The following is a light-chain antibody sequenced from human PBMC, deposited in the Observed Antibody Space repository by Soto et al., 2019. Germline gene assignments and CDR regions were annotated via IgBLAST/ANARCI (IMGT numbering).Light chain of an antibody. CDR3: QSYDSSLSGSV. V-gene: IGLV1-40*01. CDR1: SSNIGPGYD. Sequence: QSVLTKPPSVSGSPGQSVTISWTWGSSNIGPGYDVHWYQQLPGTAPKLLIYSNTNRPSGVPDRFSGSRSGTSASLAITGLQAEDEADYYCQSYDSSLSGSVFGTGTKVTVL. J-gene: IGLJ1*01. CDR2: SNT.